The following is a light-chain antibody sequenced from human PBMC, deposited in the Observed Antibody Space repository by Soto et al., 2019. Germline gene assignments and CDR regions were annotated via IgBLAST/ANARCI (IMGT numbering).Light chain of an antibody. CDR2: EVS. Sequence: QSALTQPASVSGSPGQSITISCTGTSSDVGAYNYVSWYQQHPGKAPKLMIYEVSNRPSGVSNRFSGSKSGNTASLTISGLQAEYEADYYCSSYTSGSTWVFGGGTKLTVL. CDR3: SSYTSGSTWV. V-gene: IGLV2-14*01. CDR1: SSDVGAYNY. J-gene: IGLJ3*02.